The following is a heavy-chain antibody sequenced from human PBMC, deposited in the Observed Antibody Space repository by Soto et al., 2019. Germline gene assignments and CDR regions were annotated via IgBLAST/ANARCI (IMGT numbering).Heavy chain of an antibody. J-gene: IGHJ5*02. D-gene: IGHD4-17*01. CDR2: IYYSGST. Sequence: SETLSLTCTVSGGSISSGGYYWSWIRQHPGKGLEWIGYIYYSGSTYYNPSLKSRVTISVDTSKNQFSLKLSSVTAADTAVYYCARLTPPPYGQNWFDPWGQGTLVTVSS. V-gene: IGHV4-31*03. CDR1: GGSISSGGYY. CDR3: ARLTPPPYGQNWFDP.